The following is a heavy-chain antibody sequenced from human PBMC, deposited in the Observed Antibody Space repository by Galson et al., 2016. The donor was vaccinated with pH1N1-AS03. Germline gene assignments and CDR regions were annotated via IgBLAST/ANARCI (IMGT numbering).Heavy chain of an antibody. V-gene: IGHV5-51*01. CDR2: IYPLDSDI. J-gene: IGHJ4*02. Sequence: QSGAEVKKPGESLKISCKGSRDSFTNHWIAWVRQMTGKGLAWMAIIYPLDSDIRYSTSFQGQVTISADMSISTAYLEWSSLKASDNAIYYCARHMGNSWHDGFDFWGPGTLVTVSS. CDR3: ARHMGNSWHDGFDF. CDR1: RDSFTNHW. D-gene: IGHD2-8*01.